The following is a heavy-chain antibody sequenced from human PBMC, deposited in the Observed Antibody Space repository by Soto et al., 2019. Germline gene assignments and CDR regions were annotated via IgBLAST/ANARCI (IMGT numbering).Heavy chain of an antibody. CDR1: GGSIRSSSYY. CDR3: ASFGVPAVYYGMDV. J-gene: IGHJ6*01. Sequence: SETLSLTFTVTGGSIRSSSYYWGWICHPPGKGLEWIGSIYYSGSTYYKPYLKSRVTISVDTSKNQFSLKLSSVTAADTAVYYCASFGVPAVYYGMDVWGQGTTVPVSS. CDR2: IYYSGST. D-gene: IGHD2-2*01. V-gene: IGHV4-39*01.